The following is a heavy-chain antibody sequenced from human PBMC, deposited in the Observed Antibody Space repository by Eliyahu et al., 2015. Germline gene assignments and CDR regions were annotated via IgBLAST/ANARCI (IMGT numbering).Heavy chain of an antibody. Sequence: QVQLVQSGDEVRKPGASVKVSCKTSGYIFTNYGISWVRQAPGQGLEWMGWINPYNENTXIPQRLQGRLTLTTDTSTTTAYMELRSLRSDDTATYYCIKDQALAGYGFDPWGQGTLVAVSS. D-gene: IGHD5-18*01. CDR3: IKDQALAGYGFDP. CDR1: GYIFTNYG. CDR2: INPYNENT. V-gene: IGHV1-18*04. J-gene: IGHJ5*02.